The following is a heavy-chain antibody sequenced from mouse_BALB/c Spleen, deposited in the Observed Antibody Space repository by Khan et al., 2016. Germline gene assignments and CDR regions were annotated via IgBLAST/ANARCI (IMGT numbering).Heavy chain of an antibody. CDR2: IDPANDNT. Sequence: VQLQQSGAELVKPGASVKLSCTASGFNIKDTYMHWMIQRPEQGLEWIGRIDPANDNTKYDPKFQGKATITADTSSNAAYLQLSSLTSEDTAVSYGARSYYDSWFVYWGQGTLVTVSA. CDR1: GFNIKDTY. V-gene: IGHV14-3*02. J-gene: IGHJ3*01. D-gene: IGHD2-4*01. CDR3: ARSYYDSWFVY.